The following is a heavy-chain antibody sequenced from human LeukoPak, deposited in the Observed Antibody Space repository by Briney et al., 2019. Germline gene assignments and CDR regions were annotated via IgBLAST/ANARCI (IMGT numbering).Heavy chain of an antibody. CDR2: ISSSSSYI. Sequence: GGSLRLSCAASGFIFSSYSMNWVRQAPGKGLEWVSSISSSSSYIYYADALKGRFTISRDDAKNLLYLDMNSLRAEDTAVYYCARGHTAVTRHFDFWGQGTLVTVSS. J-gene: IGHJ4*02. CDR1: GFIFSSYS. V-gene: IGHV3-21*01. CDR3: ARGHTAVTRHFDF. D-gene: IGHD4-17*01.